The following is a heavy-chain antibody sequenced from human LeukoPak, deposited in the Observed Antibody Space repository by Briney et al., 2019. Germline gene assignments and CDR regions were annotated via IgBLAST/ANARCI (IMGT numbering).Heavy chain of an antibody. Sequence: ASVKVSCKASGYTFTCHFMHWVRQTPGQGLEWVGWISPNSGATNYAVRFQGRISITSDTSSSTAYMELSRLRPADTAVYYCARGSQANWNDFGWFDPWGQGTLVTVS. CDR1: GYTFTCHF. CDR2: ISPNSGAT. J-gene: IGHJ5*02. D-gene: IGHD1-1*01. V-gene: IGHV1-2*02. CDR3: ARGSQANWNDFGWFDP.